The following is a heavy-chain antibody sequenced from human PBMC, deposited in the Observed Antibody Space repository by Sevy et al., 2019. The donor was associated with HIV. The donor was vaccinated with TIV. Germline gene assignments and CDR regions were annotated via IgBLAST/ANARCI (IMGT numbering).Heavy chain of an antibody. Sequence: GGSLRLSCSASGFTFRNYAMNWVRQAPGKGLKYVSAISSDGGGTYYADSVRGRFTISRDNSKNTLYLQMRSLRVEDTAVYYCVKDPDYDLWRGDYGMDVWGQGTTVTVSS. CDR2: ISSDGGGT. CDR1: GFTFRNYA. D-gene: IGHD3-3*01. V-gene: IGHV3-64D*06. CDR3: VKDPDYDLWRGDYGMDV. J-gene: IGHJ6*02.